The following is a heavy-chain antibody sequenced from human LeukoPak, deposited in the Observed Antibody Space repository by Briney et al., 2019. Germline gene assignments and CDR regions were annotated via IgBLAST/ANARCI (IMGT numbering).Heavy chain of an antibody. V-gene: IGHV4-59*01. J-gene: IGHJ2*01. CDR3: ARVRDYGGNSLWFFDL. D-gene: IGHD4-23*01. CDR2: IYYSGST. CDR1: GNSISNYY. Sequence: SETLSLTCTVSGNSISNYYWSWIRQPPGKGLEWIGHIYYSGSTNYNPSLRSRVTISVDTSNNHFSLRLNSVTAADTAVYYCARVRDYGGNSLWFFDLWGRGTLVTVSS.